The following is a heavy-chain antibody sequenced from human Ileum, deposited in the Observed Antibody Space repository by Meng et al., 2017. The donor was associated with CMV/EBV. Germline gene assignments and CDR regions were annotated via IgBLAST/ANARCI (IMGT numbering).Heavy chain of an antibody. CDR1: GGSVSNYY. CDR2: IHPSGST. V-gene: IGHV4-34*01. J-gene: IGHJ5*02. Sequence: QGQLQQWGGGLLEASETLTLTCGVYGGSVSNYYWSWLGQSPGKGLEWIGEIHPSGSTYYNPSLNSRVTMSVDTSKNQFSLNLRSVTAADTAVYYCSRGADAYKSGRSWGQGTLVTVSS. CDR3: SRGADAYKSGRS. D-gene: IGHD5-24*01.